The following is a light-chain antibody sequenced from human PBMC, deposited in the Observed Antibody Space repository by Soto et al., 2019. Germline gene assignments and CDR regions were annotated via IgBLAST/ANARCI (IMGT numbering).Light chain of an antibody. J-gene: IGLJ2*01. Sequence: QSALTQPPSASGSPGQSVTISCTGTSSDVGGYNYVSWYQQHPVKVPKLMIYEVSKRPSGVPDRFSGSKSGNTASLTVSGLEADDEAYYYCSSYAGSNNVVFGGGTKLTVL. V-gene: IGLV2-8*01. CDR2: EVS. CDR1: SSDVGGYNY. CDR3: SSYAGSNNVV.